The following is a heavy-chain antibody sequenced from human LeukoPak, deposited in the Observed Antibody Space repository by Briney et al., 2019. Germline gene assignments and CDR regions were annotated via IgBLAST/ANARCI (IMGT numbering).Heavy chain of an antibody. CDR3: VRHNAARAFDI. D-gene: IGHD1-1*01. Sequence: GGSLRLSCAASGFTFSSFWMHWVRHAPGKGLVWVSRVSDDGSTTTYADSVKGRFTISRDNAKNTLYLQLNSLRPDDTAVYYCVRHNAARAFDIWGQGTMVIVSS. V-gene: IGHV3-74*03. J-gene: IGHJ3*02. CDR1: GFTFSSFW. CDR2: VSDDGSTT.